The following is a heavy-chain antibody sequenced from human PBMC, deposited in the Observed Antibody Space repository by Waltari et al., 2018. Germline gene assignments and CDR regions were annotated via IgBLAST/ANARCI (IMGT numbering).Heavy chain of an antibody. J-gene: IGHJ4*02. CDR2: ISGRGGAT. CDR1: GFTFNKCA. CDR3: AKGRLIIVAADIDY. V-gene: IGHV3-23*01. Sequence: EVQLLESGGGLVHPGGSLRLSCAVSGFTFNKCAMNWVRTAPGKGLEWVSGISGRGGATYYADSVKGRFTISRDNSNNSLYLQMNSLRVDDTAVYYCAKGRLIIVAADIDYWGQGSLVTVSS. D-gene: IGHD2-15*01.